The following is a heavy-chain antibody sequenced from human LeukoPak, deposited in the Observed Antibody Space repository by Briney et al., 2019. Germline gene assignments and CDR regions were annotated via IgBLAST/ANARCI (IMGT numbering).Heavy chain of an antibody. CDR1: GYTFSSYY. Sequence: ASVKVSFKASGYTFSSYYMHWVRQAPGQGLEWMGIINPSGGSTSYAQKFQGRVTMTRETSTRTVYMELSGLRSEDTAVYYCAKEVRSGYYFDSWGQGTLVTVSS. J-gene: IGHJ4*02. D-gene: IGHD4/OR15-4a*01. V-gene: IGHV1-46*01. CDR2: INPSGGST. CDR3: AKEVRSGYYFDS.